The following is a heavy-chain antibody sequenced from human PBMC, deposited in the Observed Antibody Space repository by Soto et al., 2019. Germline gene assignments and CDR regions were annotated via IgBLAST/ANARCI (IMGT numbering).Heavy chain of an antibody. V-gene: IGHV1-24*01. D-gene: IGHD2-2*01. CDR3: AICSSTSCYAFDY. CDR1: GYTLTELS. Sequence: GATVKVSCKVSGYTLTELSMHWVRQAPGKGLEWMGGFDPEDGETIYAQKFQGRVTMTEDTSTDTAYMELSSLRSEDTAVYYCAICSSTSCYAFDYWGQGTLVTVSS. J-gene: IGHJ4*02. CDR2: FDPEDGET.